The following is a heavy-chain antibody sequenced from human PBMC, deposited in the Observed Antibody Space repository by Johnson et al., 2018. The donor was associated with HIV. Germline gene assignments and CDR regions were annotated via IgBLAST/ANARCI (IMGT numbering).Heavy chain of an antibody. CDR2: INWDGDST. CDR1: RFTFDDYA. V-gene: IGHV3-43D*03. Sequence: VQLVESGGVVVHPGGSLRLSCETSRFTFDDYAMHWVRQAPGKGLEWVSLINWDGDSTYYADSVKGRFTISRDNSKNSLYLQMNSLRPEDTAVYYCAKDLLSSSWFHDAFDIWGPGTMVTVSS. D-gene: IGHD6-13*01. J-gene: IGHJ3*02. CDR3: AKDLLSSSWFHDAFDI.